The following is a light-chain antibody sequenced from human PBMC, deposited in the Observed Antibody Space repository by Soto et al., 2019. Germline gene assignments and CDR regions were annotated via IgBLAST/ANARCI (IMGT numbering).Light chain of an antibody. Sequence: EIVMTQSPATLSVSPGERATLSCRASQSVSSNLAWYQQKPGQAPRLLIYGASTRATGIPARFSGSGSGTEFTLTISSLQSEDFAFYYCQQYNNWPPFGGGTKVEIK. CDR1: QSVSSN. CDR3: QQYNNWPP. CDR2: GAS. J-gene: IGKJ4*01. V-gene: IGKV3-15*01.